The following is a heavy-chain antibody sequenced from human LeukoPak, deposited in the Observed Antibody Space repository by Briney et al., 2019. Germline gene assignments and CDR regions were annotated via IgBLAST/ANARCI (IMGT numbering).Heavy chain of an antibody. J-gene: IGHJ1*01. CDR2: ISWNSGSM. V-gene: IGHV3-9*01. Sequence: PGGSLRLSCAASGFTFDDYAMHWVRQAPGKGLEWVSGISWNSGSMGYADSVKGRFTISRDNAKNSLYLQMNSLRAEDTALYYCAKDIRGSSWYGYFQHWGQGTLVTVSS. CDR1: GFTFDDYA. CDR3: AKDIRGSSWYGYFQH. D-gene: IGHD6-13*01.